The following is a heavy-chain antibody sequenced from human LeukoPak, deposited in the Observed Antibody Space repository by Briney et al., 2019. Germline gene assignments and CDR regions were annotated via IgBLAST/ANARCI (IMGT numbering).Heavy chain of an antibody. CDR2: ISSSSSTI. CDR1: GFTFSSYS. Sequence: GGSLRLSCAASGFTFSSYSMNWVRQAPGKGLEWVSYISSSSSTIYYADSVKGRFTISRDNAKNSLYLQMNSLRAEDTAVYYCARGTGYSSGWYGVKGWVYWGQGTLVTVSS. D-gene: IGHD6-19*01. V-gene: IGHV3-48*01. J-gene: IGHJ4*02. CDR3: ARGTGYSSGWYGVKGWVY.